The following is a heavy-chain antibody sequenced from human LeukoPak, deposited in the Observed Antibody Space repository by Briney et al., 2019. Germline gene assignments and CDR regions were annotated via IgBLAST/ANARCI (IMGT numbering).Heavy chain of an antibody. CDR2: IKEDGSEK. V-gene: IGHV3-7*01. Sequence: TGGSLRLSCAASGLTFSNSWMCWVRQAPGKGLEWVANIKEDGSEKYYVNSVKGRFTISRDNAKNSLYLQMNSLRAEDTAVYYCARGGGSGSYYKRELDYWGQGTLVTVSS. D-gene: IGHD3-10*01. J-gene: IGHJ4*02. CDR3: ARGGGSGSYYKRELDY. CDR1: GLTFSNSW.